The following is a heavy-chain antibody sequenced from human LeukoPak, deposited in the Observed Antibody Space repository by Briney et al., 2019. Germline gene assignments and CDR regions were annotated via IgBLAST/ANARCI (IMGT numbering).Heavy chain of an antibody. J-gene: IGHJ4*02. V-gene: IGHV4-34*01. CDR3: TRAVAGHPD. CDR1: GVPFSNYY. CDR2: INHSGYT. D-gene: IGHD6-19*01. Sequence: PSETLSLTCAVSGVPFSNYYWSWVRQSPTKGLEWIGEINHSGYTNYNPSLKSRVTISIDTSKNQFSLMLTSVTAADTAAYYCTRAVAGHPDWGQGTLVTVSS.